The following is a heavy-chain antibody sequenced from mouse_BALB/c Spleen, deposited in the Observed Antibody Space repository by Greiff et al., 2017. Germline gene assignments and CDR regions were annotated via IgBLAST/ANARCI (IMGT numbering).Heavy chain of an antibody. D-gene: IGHD1-1*01. J-gene: IGHJ4*01. Sequence: VQLQQSGAELVRPGVSVKISCKGSGYTFTDYAMHWVKQSHAKRLEWIGVISTYYGDASYNQKFKGKATMTVDKSSSTAYMELARLTSEDSAIYYCARSYYYGSSYAMDYWGQGTSVTVSS. CDR1: GYTFTDYA. V-gene: IGHV1S137*01. CDR3: ARSYYYGSSYAMDY. CDR2: ISTYYGDA.